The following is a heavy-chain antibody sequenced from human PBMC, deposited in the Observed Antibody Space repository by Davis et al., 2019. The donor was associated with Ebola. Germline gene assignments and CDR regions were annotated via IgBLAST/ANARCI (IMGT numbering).Heavy chain of an antibody. V-gene: IGHV4-59*01. J-gene: IGHJ6*04. CDR3: ARVATYGMDV. Sequence: SETLSLTCSVSGDSLSRSYWGWIRQPRGKGLEWIGYIYTVGTTNINPSLKSRVAISLDTSMNQSSLKLSSVTAADTAVYYCARVATYGMDVWGKGTTVTVSS. CDR2: IYTVGTT. CDR1: GDSLSRSY.